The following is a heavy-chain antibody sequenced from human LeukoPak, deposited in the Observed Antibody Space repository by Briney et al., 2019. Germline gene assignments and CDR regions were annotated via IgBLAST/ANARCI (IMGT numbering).Heavy chain of an antibody. V-gene: IGHV1-8*01. CDR1: GYTFTSYD. CDR3: ARGKRLLWFGELLSCDY. Sequence: SVKVSCKASGYTFTSYDINWVRQATGQGREWMGWMNPNSGNTGYAQKFQGRVTMTRNTSISTAYMELSSLRSEDTAVYYCARGKRLLWFGELLSCDYWGQGTLVTVSS. CDR2: MNPNSGNT. D-gene: IGHD3-10*01. J-gene: IGHJ4*02.